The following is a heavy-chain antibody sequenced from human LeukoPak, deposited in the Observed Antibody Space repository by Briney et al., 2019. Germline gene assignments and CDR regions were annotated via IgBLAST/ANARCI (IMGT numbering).Heavy chain of an antibody. CDR1: GFTFANAW. D-gene: IGHD2-2*01. Sequence: GGSLRLSCAASGFTFANAWMSWVRQAPGKGLEWVSAISGSGGSTYYADSVKGRFTISRDNSKNTLYLQMNSLRAEDTAVYYCAKDPVDIVVVPAAMSWGQGTLVTVSS. CDR2: ISGSGGST. CDR3: AKDPVDIVVVPAAMS. V-gene: IGHV3-23*01. J-gene: IGHJ4*02.